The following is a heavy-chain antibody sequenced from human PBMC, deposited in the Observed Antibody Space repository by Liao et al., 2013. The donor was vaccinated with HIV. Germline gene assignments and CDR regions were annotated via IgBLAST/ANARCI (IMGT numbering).Heavy chain of an antibody. V-gene: IGHV4-30-4*08. CDR1: GGSISSGSYY. CDR2: IYYSGSA. Sequence: QVQLQESGPGLVKPSQTLSLTCTVSGGSISSGSYYWGWIRQPPGKGLEWIGYIYYSGSAYSTPSLKSRVTLSVDTSKNQFSLKLSSMTAADTAVYYCARALPSKGGSGFFAAFDPSGPGSPGHRLL. D-gene: IGHD3-16*01. CDR3: ARALPSKGGSGFFAAFDP. J-gene: IGHJ5*02.